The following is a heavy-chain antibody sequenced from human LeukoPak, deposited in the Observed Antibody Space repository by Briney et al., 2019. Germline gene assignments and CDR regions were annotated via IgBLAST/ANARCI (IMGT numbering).Heavy chain of an antibody. V-gene: IGHV4-39*01. D-gene: IGHD6-13*01. CDR2: IYYRGST. CDR3: VRPAEQQLDAYDI. Sequence: SETLSLTCTVSGDSISSNSYYWGWIRQPPGKGLEWLGSIYYRGSTYYNPSLKSRVTISVDTSKNQFSLKLTSVTAADTAVYYCVRPAEQQLDAYDIWGQGKMVTVSS. J-gene: IGHJ3*02. CDR1: GDSISSNSYY.